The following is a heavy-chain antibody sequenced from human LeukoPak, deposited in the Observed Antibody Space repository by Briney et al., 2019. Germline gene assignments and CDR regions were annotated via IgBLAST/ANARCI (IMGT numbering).Heavy chain of an antibody. Sequence: PGGSLRLSCSASGFSFSSYAMHWVRQAPGKGLEYVSAISSNGGSAFHADTVKDRFIVSRDNSENTLYLQMSSLRAEDTAVYYCVKGSGKDYYGSGSPRRGFDYWAREPWSPSPQ. V-gene: IGHV3-64D*09. CDR1: GFSFSSYA. CDR2: ISSNGGSA. D-gene: IGHD3-10*01. CDR3: VKGSGKDYYGSGSPRRGFDY. J-gene: IGHJ4*02.